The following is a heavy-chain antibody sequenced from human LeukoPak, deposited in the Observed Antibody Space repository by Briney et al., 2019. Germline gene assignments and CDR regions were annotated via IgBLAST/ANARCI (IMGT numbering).Heavy chain of an antibody. CDR1: GGSISSYY. J-gene: IGHJ4*02. CDR2: IYYSGST. Sequence: SETLSLTCTVSGGSISSYYWSWIRQPPGKGLEWIGYIYYSGSTNYNPSLKSRVTISIDTSKNQISLRLTSVTATDTAVYYCARQTGSGLFILPGGQGTLVTVSS. D-gene: IGHD3/OR15-3a*01. V-gene: IGHV4-59*08. CDR3: ARQTGSGLFILP.